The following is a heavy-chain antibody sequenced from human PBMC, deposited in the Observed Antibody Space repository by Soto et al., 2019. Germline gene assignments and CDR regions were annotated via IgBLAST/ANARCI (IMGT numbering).Heavy chain of an antibody. CDR3: ARLGGYCSSTSCYGYYGMDV. D-gene: IGHD2-2*01. Sequence: SETLSLTCTVSSGSITSGPYSWGWIRQPPGKGMEWIGTLYYSGSTNYKPSLESRVTLSVDTSKNQFSLKVSFVTAADTAVYYCARLGGYCSSTSCYGYYGMDVWGQGTTVT. J-gene: IGHJ6*02. CDR1: SGSITSGPYS. V-gene: IGHV4-39*01. CDR2: LYYSGST.